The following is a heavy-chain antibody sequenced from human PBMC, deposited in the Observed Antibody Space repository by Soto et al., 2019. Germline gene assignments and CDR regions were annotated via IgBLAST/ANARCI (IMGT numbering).Heavy chain of an antibody. Sequence: EVQLVESGGGLVQPGGSLRLSCAASGFTLSSYNMNWVRQAPGKGLEWVSYISGSSDTIYYADSVKGRFTISRDNAKNSLYQPMDSLRDEDTAVYYCARDHGGSTWFVGIYYYFGVDVWGQGTTVTVSS. D-gene: IGHD6-13*01. J-gene: IGHJ6*02. CDR1: GFTLSSYN. CDR3: ARDHGGSTWFVGIYYYFGVDV. V-gene: IGHV3-48*02. CDR2: ISGSSDTI.